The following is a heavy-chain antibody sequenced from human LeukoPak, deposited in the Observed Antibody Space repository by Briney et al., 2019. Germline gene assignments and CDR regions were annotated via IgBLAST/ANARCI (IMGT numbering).Heavy chain of an antibody. CDR3: AKDIGIQLWNPPPYYYGMDV. J-gene: IGHJ6*02. Sequence: GGSLRLSCAASGFAFDDYAMHSVRQAPGKGLEWVSLISGDGGSTYYADSVKGRFTISRDNSKNSLYLQMNSLRTEDTALYYCAKDIGIQLWNPPPYYYGMDVWGQGTTVTVSS. CDR1: GFAFDDYA. D-gene: IGHD5-18*01. V-gene: IGHV3-43*02. CDR2: ISGDGGST.